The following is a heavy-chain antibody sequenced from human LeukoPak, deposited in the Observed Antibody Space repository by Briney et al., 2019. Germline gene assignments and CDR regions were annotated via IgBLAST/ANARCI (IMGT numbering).Heavy chain of an antibody. CDR3: AKEMVVTAREFDY. J-gene: IGHJ4*02. D-gene: IGHD2-21*02. CDR2: ISGSGGST. CDR1: GFTFSSYA. Sequence: GGSPRLSCAASGFTFSSYAMSWVRQAPGKGLEWVSAISGSGGSTYYADSLKGRFTISRDNSKNTLYLQMNSLRGEDTAVYYCAKEMVVTAREFDYWGQGALVTVSS. V-gene: IGHV3-23*01.